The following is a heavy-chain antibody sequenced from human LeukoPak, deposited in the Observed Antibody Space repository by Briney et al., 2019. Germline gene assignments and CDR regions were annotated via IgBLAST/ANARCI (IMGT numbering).Heavy chain of an antibody. V-gene: IGHV1-2*02. CDR3: AKESRGWYFDY. CDR1: GYTFTGYF. D-gene: IGHD6-19*01. Sequence: ASVKVSCKTSGYTFTGYFIHWVRQAPGQGLEWMGWINPDSGGTSFAQKFQGRVTVSRDTSISTAYMELSRLRSDDTAVYYCAKESRGWYFDYWGQGTLVTVSS. J-gene: IGHJ4*02. CDR2: INPDSGGT.